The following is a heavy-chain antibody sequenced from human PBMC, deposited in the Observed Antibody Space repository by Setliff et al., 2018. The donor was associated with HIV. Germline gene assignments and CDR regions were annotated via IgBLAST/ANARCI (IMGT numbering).Heavy chain of an antibody. CDR3: ARDWEARADYYDTSGQAQYFQH. CDR1: GYTFTSYY. Sequence: ASVKVSCKASGYTFTSYYIHWVRQAPGQGLEWMGIINPSGGTTSYAQKFQGRVTMTRDTSTSTVYMELSSLRSEDTAVYYCARDWEARADYYDTSGQAQYFQHWGQGTLVTVSS. J-gene: IGHJ1*01. D-gene: IGHD3-22*01. V-gene: IGHV1-46*01. CDR2: INPSGGTT.